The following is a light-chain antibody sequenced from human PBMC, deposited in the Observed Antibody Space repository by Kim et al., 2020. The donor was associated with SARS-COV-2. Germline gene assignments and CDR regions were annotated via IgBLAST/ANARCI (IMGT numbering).Light chain of an antibody. CDR3: QQLHTYPLT. Sequence: ILLTQSPSSLSASAGDRVTITCRASQGISRDLAWYQQKPGNPPKLLIYAASTLQSGVPSRFSGSGSGTDFTLTITSLQPEDFATYSCQQLHTYPLTFGPGTKVDIK. CDR2: AAS. J-gene: IGKJ3*01. CDR1: QGISRD. V-gene: IGKV1-9*01.